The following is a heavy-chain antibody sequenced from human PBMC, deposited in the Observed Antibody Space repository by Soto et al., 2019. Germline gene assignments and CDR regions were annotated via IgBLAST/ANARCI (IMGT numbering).Heavy chain of an antibody. J-gene: IGHJ4*02. V-gene: IGHV2-5*02. Sequence: QITLKESGPPLVKPTQTLTLTCTFSGFSLSTSGVGVGWIRQPPGKALEWLALIYWDDDKRYSPSLKSRLTITKDTSKNQVVLTMTNMDPVDTATYYCAHVTFGGVIVSFDYWGQGTLVTVSS. D-gene: IGHD3-16*02. CDR1: GFSLSTSGVG. CDR2: IYWDDDK. CDR3: AHVTFGGVIVSFDY.